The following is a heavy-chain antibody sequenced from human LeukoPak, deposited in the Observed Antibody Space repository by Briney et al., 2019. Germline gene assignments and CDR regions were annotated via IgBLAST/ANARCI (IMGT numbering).Heavy chain of an antibody. D-gene: IGHD1-26*01. V-gene: IGHV3-15*01. J-gene: IGHJ4*02. Sequence: TGGSLRLSCAASGFTFSSYGMHWVRRAPGKGLECVGRIKSKTDGGTTDYAAPVKGRFTISRDDSKNTLYLQMSSLKTEDTAAYYCTTSGPWGSFDYWGQGTLVTVSS. CDR3: TTSGPWGSFDY. CDR1: GFTFSSYG. CDR2: IKSKTDGGTT.